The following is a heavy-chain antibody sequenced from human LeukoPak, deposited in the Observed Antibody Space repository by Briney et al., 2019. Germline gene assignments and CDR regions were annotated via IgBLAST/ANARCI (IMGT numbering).Heavy chain of an antibody. Sequence: GGSLRLSCAASGFTFGGYWMSWVRQAPGKGLEWVANIKQDGGEKYYVDSVKGRFTIPRDNAKNSLYLQMNSLRAEDMAVYYCARDPTPYSSGWYRDYWGQGTLVTVSS. CDR1: GFTFGGYW. CDR3: ARDPTPYSSGWYRDY. D-gene: IGHD6-19*01. J-gene: IGHJ4*02. V-gene: IGHV3-7*01. CDR2: IKQDGGEK.